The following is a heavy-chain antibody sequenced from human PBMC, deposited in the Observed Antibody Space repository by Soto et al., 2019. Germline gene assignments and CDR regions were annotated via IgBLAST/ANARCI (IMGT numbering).Heavy chain of an antibody. J-gene: IGHJ3*02. V-gene: IGHV1-2*02. CDR2: INPATGAA. CDR1: GYPVTAYY. Sequence: QLHLVQSGAVVKKPGASVTVSCSASGYPVTAYYMHWVRQAPGRGLEWMGGINPATGAAKYTQTFQGMVTTTRDTSTSTVFMELSGLTSEDTAVFYCARGGGVGVAGSAAFDMWGQGTLVTVSS. D-gene: IGHD3-3*01. CDR3: ARGGGVGVAGSAAFDM.